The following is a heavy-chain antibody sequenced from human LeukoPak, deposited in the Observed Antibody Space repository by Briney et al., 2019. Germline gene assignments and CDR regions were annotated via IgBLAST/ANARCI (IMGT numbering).Heavy chain of an antibody. D-gene: IGHD3-22*01. Sequence: GRSLRLSCAASGFTFDDYAMHWVRQAPGKGLEWVSGISWNSGSIGYADSVKGRFTISRDNAKNSLYLQMNSLGAEDMALYYCAKSGRRGYYYDSSGDAFDIWGQGTMVTVSS. CDR1: GFTFDDYA. CDR3: AKSGRRGYYYDSSGDAFDI. V-gene: IGHV3-9*03. J-gene: IGHJ3*02. CDR2: ISWNSGSI.